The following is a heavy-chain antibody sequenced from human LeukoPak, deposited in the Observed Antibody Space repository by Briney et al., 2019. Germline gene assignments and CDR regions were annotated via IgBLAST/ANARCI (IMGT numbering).Heavy chain of an antibody. D-gene: IGHD6-19*01. J-gene: IGHJ4*02. CDR1: GFTFSNAW. V-gene: IGHV3-15*01. CDR3: TTSIAVAGPLDY. Sequence: GGSLRLSCAASGFTFSNAWMSWVRQAPGKGLEWVGRIKSKTDGGTTDYAAPVKGRFTISRDDSKNTLYLQMNSLKTEDIAVYYCTTSIAVAGPLDYWGQGTLVTVSS. CDR2: IKSKTDGGTT.